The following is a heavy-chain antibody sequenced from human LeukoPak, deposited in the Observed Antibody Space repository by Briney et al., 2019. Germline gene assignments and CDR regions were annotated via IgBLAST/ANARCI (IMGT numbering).Heavy chain of an antibody. V-gene: IGHV1-69*06. D-gene: IGHD4-23*01. J-gene: IGHJ5*02. CDR1: GGTFSSYA. Sequence: ASVKVSCKASGGTFSSYAISWVRQAPGQGLEWMGGIIPIFGTANYAQKFQGRVTITADKYTSTAYMEMSSLRSEDTAVYYCAREGYGGNSVRWFDPWGQGTLVTVSS. CDR2: IIPIFGTA. CDR3: AREGYGGNSVRWFDP.